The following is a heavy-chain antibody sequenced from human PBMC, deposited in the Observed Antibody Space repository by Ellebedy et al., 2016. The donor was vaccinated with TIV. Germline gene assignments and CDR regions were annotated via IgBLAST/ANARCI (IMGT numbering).Heavy chain of an antibody. J-gene: IGHJ4*02. V-gene: IGHV1-2*02. Sequence: AASVKVSCKASGYTFTGYYMHWVRQAPGQGLEWMGWINPNSGGTNYAQKFQGRATMTRDTSISTAYMELSRLRSDDTAVYYCAREKGGKYYFDYWGQGTLVTVSS. CDR3: AREKGGKYYFDY. CDR1: GYTFTGYY. CDR2: INPNSGGT.